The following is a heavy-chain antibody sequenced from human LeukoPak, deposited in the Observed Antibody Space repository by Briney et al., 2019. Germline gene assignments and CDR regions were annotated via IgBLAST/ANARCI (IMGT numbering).Heavy chain of an antibody. J-gene: IGHJ5*02. D-gene: IGHD3-9*01. V-gene: IGHV4-59*08. CDR3: GRHDILTCYYNKWIDP. CDR2: LYYGGST. CDR1: AGAISRNF. Sequence: SETVSCNSTGYAGAISRNFWSWIRQPPGKGRMGMGYLYYGGSTNYNPSLSSRVTISVDSSKTHFSLQWSLVTAADTDVYYCGRHDILTCYYNKWIDPWGEGTVVTVSS.